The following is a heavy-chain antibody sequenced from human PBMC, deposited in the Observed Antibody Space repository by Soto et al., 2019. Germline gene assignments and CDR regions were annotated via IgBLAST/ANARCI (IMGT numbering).Heavy chain of an antibody. CDR3: ARVIAMDLLLHTAPGY. V-gene: IGHV3-48*02. Sequence: EVQLVESGGGLVQPGGSLRLSCAASGFTFSTYGMNWVRQAPGKGLEWVSYISHSSSTVYYEDSVKGRFTISRDNAKNSLYLQMNSLRDEDTAVYYCARVIAMDLLLHTAPGYWGQGTLVTVSS. CDR2: ISHSSSTV. CDR1: GFTFSTYG. J-gene: IGHJ4*02. D-gene: IGHD5-18*01.